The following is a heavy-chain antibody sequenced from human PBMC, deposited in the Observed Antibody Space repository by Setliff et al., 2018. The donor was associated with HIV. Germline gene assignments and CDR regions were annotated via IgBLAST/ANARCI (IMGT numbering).Heavy chain of an antibody. CDR2: IDASANT. V-gene: IGHV4-38-2*02. Sequence: PSETLSLTCTVSGSSISSNYYWAWIRQAPGKGLEWIGCIDASANTYYIPSLTSRATISIDTSKNQLSLKLRSVTAADTAVYYCARIGSGWSVGWFDPWGQGTLVTVS. CDR1: GSSISSNYY. D-gene: IGHD6-13*01. CDR3: ARIGSGWSVGWFDP. J-gene: IGHJ5*02.